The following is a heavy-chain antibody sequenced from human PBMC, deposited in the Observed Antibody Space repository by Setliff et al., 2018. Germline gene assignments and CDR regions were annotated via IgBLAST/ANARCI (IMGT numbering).Heavy chain of an antibody. D-gene: IGHD2-21*01. Sequence: ASVKVSCKASRYAFTGYYIHWVRQAPGQGLEWMGRINPNSGGTNYAQKFQGRVTMTRDTSISTAYMELSRLTSDNTAVYYCAKDGGEVYWGQGTLVTVSS. V-gene: IGHV1-2*06. CDR2: INPNSGGT. J-gene: IGHJ4*02. CDR3: AKDGGEVY. CDR1: RYAFTGYY.